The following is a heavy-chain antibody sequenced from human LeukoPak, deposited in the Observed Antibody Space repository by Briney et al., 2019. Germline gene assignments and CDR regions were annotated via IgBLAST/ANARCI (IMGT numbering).Heavy chain of an antibody. J-gene: IGHJ4*02. D-gene: IGHD3-3*01. Sequence: ASVKVSCKASGYTFTSNVITWVRQAPGQGLEWMGWISGYSGNTKYAQNMQGRLTLTTDTSTSTAYMELRSLGSDDTAVYYCARLVYDFWTGYSVDRWGQGTLVTVSS. CDR3: ARLVYDFWTGYSVDR. V-gene: IGHV1-18*01. CDR2: ISGYSGNT. CDR1: GYTFTSNV.